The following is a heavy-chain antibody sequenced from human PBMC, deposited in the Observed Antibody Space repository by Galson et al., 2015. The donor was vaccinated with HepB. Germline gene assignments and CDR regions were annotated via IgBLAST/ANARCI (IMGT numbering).Heavy chain of an antibody. CDR3: AKAGPYYYGYYFNY. CDR2: ISDSGDST. CDR1: GFTFSSYA. Sequence: SLRLSCAASGFTFSSYAMSWVRQAPGKGLEWVSTISDSGDSTYYADSVKGRFTISRDNSKNTLYLQMNSLSTEDTAAYYCAKAGPYYYGYYFNYWGQGTLVTVSS. J-gene: IGHJ4*02. V-gene: IGHV3-23*01. D-gene: IGHD3-10*01.